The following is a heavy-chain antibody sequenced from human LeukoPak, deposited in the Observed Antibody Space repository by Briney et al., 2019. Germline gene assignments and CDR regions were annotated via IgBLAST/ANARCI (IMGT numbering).Heavy chain of an antibody. CDR1: GFTVSSNY. J-gene: IGHJ6*02. Sequence: PPGGSLRLSCAASGFTVSSNYMSWVRQAPGKGLEWVSVIYSGGSTYYADSVKGRFTISRDNSKNTLYLQMNSLRAEDTAVYYCARDTIVDYYYYGMDVWGQGTTVTVSS. V-gene: IGHV3-53*01. D-gene: IGHD2-15*01. CDR2: IYSGGST. CDR3: ARDTIVDYYYYGMDV.